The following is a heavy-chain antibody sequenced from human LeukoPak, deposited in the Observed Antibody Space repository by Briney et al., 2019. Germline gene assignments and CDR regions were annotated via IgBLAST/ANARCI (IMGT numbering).Heavy chain of an antibody. J-gene: IGHJ1*01. CDR2: IWYDGSNK. Sequence: GGSLRLSCAASGFTFSSYGMHWVRQAPGKGLEWVAVIWYDGSNKYYGDSVKGRFTISRDNSKKTLYLQTNSLRVDHTAVYYCARGDGYNDAEYLQHWGQGTLVTVS. D-gene: IGHD5-24*01. CDR3: ARGDGYNDAEYLQH. CDR1: GFTFSSYG. V-gene: IGHV3-33*01.